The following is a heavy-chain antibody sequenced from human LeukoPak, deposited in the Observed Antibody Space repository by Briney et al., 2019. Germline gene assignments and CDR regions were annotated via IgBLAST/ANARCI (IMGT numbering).Heavy chain of an antibody. J-gene: IGHJ4*02. CDR2: IYYSGST. D-gene: IGHD1-26*01. CDR1: GASISGTAYY. V-gene: IGHV4-39*01. CDR3: AKSGGYGLIDY. Sequence: ETLSLTCTVSGASISGTAYYWGWVRQPPRKGLEWIGNIYYSGSTYYNASLQSRVTISIDTSKNQFSLRLSSVTAADTAMYFCAKSGGYGLIDYWGQGTLVTVSS.